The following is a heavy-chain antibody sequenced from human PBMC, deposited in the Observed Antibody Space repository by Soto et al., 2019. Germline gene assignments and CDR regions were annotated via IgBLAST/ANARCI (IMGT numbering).Heavy chain of an antibody. V-gene: IGHV1-3*01. D-gene: IGHD3-16*02. CDR3: TRSAVRPSGGLIGPFGY. CDR1: GYTFTTYA. Sequence: QVQLVQSGAEGEKPGASVKVSCKASGYTFTTYAIHWVRQARGQRLEWMGWINAGNGNTKYSQKLQGRVTITRDTSASSVYMALSSLRSEDTAVYYCTRSAVRPSGGLIGPFGYWGQGTLVTVSS. J-gene: IGHJ4*02. CDR2: INAGNGNT.